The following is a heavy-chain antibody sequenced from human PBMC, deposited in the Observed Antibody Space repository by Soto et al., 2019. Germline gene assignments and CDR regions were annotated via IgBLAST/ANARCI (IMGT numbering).Heavy chain of an antibody. CDR3: AREGLDYYDSSGYFDY. D-gene: IGHD3-22*01. V-gene: IGHV3-72*01. Sequence: GQLVESGGGLVQPGGSLRLSCAASGFTFSDHYMDWVRQAPGKGLEWVGRTRNKANSYTTEYAASVKGRFTISRDDSKNSLYLQMNSLKTEDTAVYYCAREGLDYYDSSGYFDYWGQGTLVTVSS. CDR1: GFTFSDHY. J-gene: IGHJ4*02. CDR2: TRNKANSYTT.